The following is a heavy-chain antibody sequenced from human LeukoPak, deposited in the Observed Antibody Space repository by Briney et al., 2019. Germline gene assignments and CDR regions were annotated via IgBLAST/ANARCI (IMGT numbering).Heavy chain of an antibody. J-gene: IGHJ4*02. Sequence: GGSLRLSCAASGFTFSGYAMSWVRQAPGKGPEWVSAISGSGGSTYYADSVKGRFTISRDNSKNTLYLQMNSLRAEDTAVYYCAKGYCSGGSCRVGYFDYWGQGTLVTVSS. V-gene: IGHV3-23*01. D-gene: IGHD2-15*01. CDR3: AKGYCSGGSCRVGYFDY. CDR1: GFTFSGYA. CDR2: ISGSGGST.